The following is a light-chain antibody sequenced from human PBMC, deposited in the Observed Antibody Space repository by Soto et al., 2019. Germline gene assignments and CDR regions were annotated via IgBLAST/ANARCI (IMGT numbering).Light chain of an antibody. J-gene: IGKJ2*01. CDR2: GAS. CDR3: QQYTHWPRGT. CDR1: QNVNSN. V-gene: IGKV3-15*01. Sequence: EIVMTQSPGTLSVSPGERATLSCRASQNVNSNLAWYQHKPGQAPRLLIYGASIRATDIPARFSGSGSGTEFTLTISSLQSEDSAVYYCQQYTHWPRGTFGQGTKLEIK.